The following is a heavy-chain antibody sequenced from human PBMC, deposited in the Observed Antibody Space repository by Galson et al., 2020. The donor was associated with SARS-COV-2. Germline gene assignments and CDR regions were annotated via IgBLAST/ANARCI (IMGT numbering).Heavy chain of an antibody. CDR2: ISYDGSNK. Sequence: PGGSLRLSCAASGFTFSSYAMHWVRQAPGKGLEWVAVISYDGSNKYYADSVKGRFTISRDNSKNTLYLQMNSLRAEDTAVYYCARGDYVWGSYPSARFDYWGQGTLVTVSS. D-gene: IGHD3-16*02. J-gene: IGHJ4*02. V-gene: IGHV3-30-3*01. CDR1: GFTFSSYA. CDR3: ARGDYVWGSYPSARFDY.